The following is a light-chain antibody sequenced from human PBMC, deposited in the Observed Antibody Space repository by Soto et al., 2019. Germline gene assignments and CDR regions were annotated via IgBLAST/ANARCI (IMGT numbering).Light chain of an antibody. V-gene: IGKV4-1*01. CDR2: WAS. CDR1: QSVLYTSNNKNH. J-gene: IGKJ3*01. Sequence: DIVMTQSPDSLAVSLGERSTINCKSSQSVLYTSNNKNHLAWYQQKPGQPPKLLIYWASTRESGVPDRFSGSGSCTDFTLTISSLQAEDVAVYYCHQFYSIPITFGPGTKVD. CDR3: HQFYSIPIT.